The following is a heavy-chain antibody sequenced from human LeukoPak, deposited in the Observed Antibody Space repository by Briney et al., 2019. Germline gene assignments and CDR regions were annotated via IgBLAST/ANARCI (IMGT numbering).Heavy chain of an antibody. D-gene: IGHD1-7*01. J-gene: IGHJ6*02. CDR3: VRAPNYKYYYYYYGMDV. CDR2: ISYDGSNK. CDR1: GFTFSSYA. Sequence: GGSLRLSCAASGFTFSSYAMHWVRQAPGKGLEWVAVISYDGSNKYYADSVKGRFTISRDDSKNTLYLQMNSLRAEDTAVYYCVRAPNYKYYYYYYGMDVWGQGTTVTVSS. V-gene: IGHV3-30-3*01.